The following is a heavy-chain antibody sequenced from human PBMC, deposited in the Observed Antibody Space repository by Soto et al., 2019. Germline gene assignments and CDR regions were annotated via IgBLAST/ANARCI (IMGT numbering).Heavy chain of an antibody. D-gene: IGHD6-6*01. J-gene: IGHJ6*02. V-gene: IGHV6-1*01. Sequence: SQTLSLTCVISGDSVSSNSAAWNWIRQSPSRGLEWLGRTYYRSKWYNDYAVSVKSRITINPDTSKNQFSLQLNSVTPEDTAVYYCARDLAAHHYYYYGMDVWGPGTTVTVSS. CDR2: TYYRSKWYN. CDR1: GDSVSSNSAA. CDR3: ARDLAAHHYYYYGMDV.